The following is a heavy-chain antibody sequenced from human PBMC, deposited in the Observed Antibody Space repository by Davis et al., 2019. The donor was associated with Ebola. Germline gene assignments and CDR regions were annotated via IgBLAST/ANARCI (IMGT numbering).Heavy chain of an antibody. J-gene: IGHJ6*04. D-gene: IGHD2-15*01. V-gene: IGHV1-69*13. CDR2: IIPIFGTA. CDR3: ARGRDIVVVVAATVLGIKDYYYGMDV. Sequence: SVKVSCKASGGTFSSYAISWVRQAPGQGLEWMGGIIPIFGTANYAQKFQGRVTITADESTSTAYMELSSLRSEDTAVYYCARGRDIVVVVAATVLGIKDYYYGMDVWGKGTTVTVSS. CDR1: GGTFSSYA.